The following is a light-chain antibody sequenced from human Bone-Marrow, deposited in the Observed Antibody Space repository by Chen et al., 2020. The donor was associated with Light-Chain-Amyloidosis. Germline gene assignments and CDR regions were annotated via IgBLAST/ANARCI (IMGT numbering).Light chain of an antibody. J-gene: IGLJ3*02. V-gene: IGLV3-21*03. CDR3: QVWDRSSDRPV. CDR2: DDS. Sequence: SYVLTQTSSVSVAPGKTATIALGGNNIGSTIVHWYQQTPGQAPLLVVYDDSDRPSGIPERLSGSNSGNTATLTISRGEAGDEADYYCQVWDRSSDRPVFGGGTKLTVL. CDR1: NIGSTI.